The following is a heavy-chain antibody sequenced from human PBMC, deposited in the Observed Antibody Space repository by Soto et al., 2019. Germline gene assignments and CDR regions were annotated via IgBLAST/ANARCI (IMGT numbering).Heavy chain of an antibody. V-gene: IGHV3-15*01. CDR3: TTGIYYDILTGYHNVAY. CDR2: IKSKTDGGTA. CDR1: GFNLSHPW. Sequence: GGSLRLSCVASGFNLSHPWMTWVRQAAGKGLEWVGRIKSKTDGGTADYAAPVKGRATISRDDSKNTVYLQMNSLKTEDTAVYYCTTGIYYDILTGYHNVAYWGQGAMVTVSS. D-gene: IGHD3-9*01. J-gene: IGHJ4*02.